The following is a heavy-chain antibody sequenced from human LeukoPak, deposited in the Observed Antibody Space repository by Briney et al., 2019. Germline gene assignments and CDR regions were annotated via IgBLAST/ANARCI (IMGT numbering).Heavy chain of an antibody. V-gene: IGHV4-34*01. Sequence: SETLSLTCAVYGGSFSGYYWSWIRQPPGKGLEWIGEINHSGSTNYNPSLKSRVTISVDTSKNQFSLKLSSATAADTAVYYCARGFRGDNFDYWGQGTLVTVSS. CDR3: ARGFRGDNFDY. CDR2: INHSGST. D-gene: IGHD7-27*01. CDR1: GGSFSGYY. J-gene: IGHJ4*02.